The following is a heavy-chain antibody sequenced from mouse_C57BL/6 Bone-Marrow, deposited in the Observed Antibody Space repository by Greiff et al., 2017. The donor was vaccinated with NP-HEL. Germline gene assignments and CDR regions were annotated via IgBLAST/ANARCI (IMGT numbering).Heavy chain of an antibody. CDR1: GYTFTSYW. Sequence: QVQLQQPGTELVKPGASVKLSCKASGYTFTSYWMHWVKQRPGQGLEWIGNINPSNGGTNYNEKFKSKATLTVDKSSSTAYMQLSSLTSEDSAVYYSARSGGRETGTLDYWGQGTTLTVSS. CDR2: INPSNGGT. CDR3: ARSGGRETGTLDY. V-gene: IGHV1-53*01. J-gene: IGHJ2*01. D-gene: IGHD4-1*01.